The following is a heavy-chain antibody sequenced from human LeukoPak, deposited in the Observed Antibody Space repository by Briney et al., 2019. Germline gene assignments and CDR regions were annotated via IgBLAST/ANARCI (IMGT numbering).Heavy chain of an antibody. CDR2: MNPNSGNT. V-gene: IGHV1-8*02. Sequence: ASVKVSCKASGYTFTGFYIHWVRQAPGQGLEWMGWMNPNSGNTGYARKFQGRVTMTRNTSISTAYMELSSLRSEDTAVYYCARVVRYFDWSDYWGQGTLVTVSS. D-gene: IGHD3-9*01. CDR1: GYTFTGFY. CDR3: ARVVRYFDWSDY. J-gene: IGHJ4*02.